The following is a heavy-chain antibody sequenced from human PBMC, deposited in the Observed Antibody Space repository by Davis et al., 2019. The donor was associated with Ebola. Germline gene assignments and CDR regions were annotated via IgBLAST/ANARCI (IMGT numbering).Heavy chain of an antibody. Sequence: SVKVSCKASGYTFTSYGITWVRQAPGQGLEWMGGIIPIFGTANYAQKFQGRVTITADESTTTAYMELSSLRSEDTAMYYCARYFANIAVGDGHYGMDVWGKGTTVTVSS. V-gene: IGHV1-69*13. CDR3: ARYFANIAVGDGHYGMDV. CDR2: IIPIFGTA. J-gene: IGHJ6*04. D-gene: IGHD6-19*01. CDR1: GYTFTSYG.